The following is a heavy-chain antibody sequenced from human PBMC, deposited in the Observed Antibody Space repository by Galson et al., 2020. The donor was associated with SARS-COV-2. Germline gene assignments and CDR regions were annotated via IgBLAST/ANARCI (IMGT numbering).Heavy chain of an antibody. D-gene: IGHD3-3*01. V-gene: IGHV3-30*18. Sequence: TGGSLRLSCAASGFTFSSYGMHWVRQAPGKGLEWVAVISYDGSNKYYADSVKGRFTISRDNSKNTLYLQMNSLRAEDTAVYYCAKNPRITIFGVATADGYLDYWGQGTLVTVSS. CDR3: AKNPRITIFGVATADGYLDY. CDR2: ISYDGSNK. J-gene: IGHJ4*02. CDR1: GFTFSSYG.